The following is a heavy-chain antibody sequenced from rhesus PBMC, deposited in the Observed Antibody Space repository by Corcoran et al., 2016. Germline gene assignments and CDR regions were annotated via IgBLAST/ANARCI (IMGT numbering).Heavy chain of an antibody. V-gene: IGHV4-93*02. CDR2: IYGSCGST. Sequence: QVQLQESGPAVVKPSETLSLTCAVSGCSISSSNWWSWIRQSPGKGLEWIGGIYGSCGSTEYNPYLNIRVTISIDTSKNQFALKRSSGTAADTAVYYCARQIAAAGKGYFDLWGPGTPITISS. D-gene: IGHD6-25*01. J-gene: IGHJ2*01. CDR3: ARQIAAAGKGYFDL. CDR1: GCSISSSNW.